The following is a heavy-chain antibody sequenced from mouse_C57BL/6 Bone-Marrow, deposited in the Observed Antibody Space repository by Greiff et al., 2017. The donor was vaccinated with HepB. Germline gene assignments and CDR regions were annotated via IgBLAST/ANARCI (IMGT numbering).Heavy chain of an antibody. J-gene: IGHJ4*01. V-gene: IGHV1-19*01. CDR1: GYTFTDYY. D-gene: IGHD4-1*01. Sequence: EVKVVESGPVLVKPGASVKMSCKASGYTFTDYYMNWVKQSHGKSLEWIGVINPYNGGTSYNQKFKGKATLTVDKSSSTAYMELNSLTSEDSAVYYCARLTVRYAMDYWGQGTSVTVSS. CDR2: INPYNGGT. CDR3: ARLTVRYAMDY.